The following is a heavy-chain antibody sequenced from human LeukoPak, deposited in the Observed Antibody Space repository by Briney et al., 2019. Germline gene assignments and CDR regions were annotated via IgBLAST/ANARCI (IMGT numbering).Heavy chain of an antibody. J-gene: IGHJ4*02. CDR3: ARVSDYVWGSYRYNLDFDY. D-gene: IGHD3-16*02. CDR1: GYTFTGYY. Sequence: GASVKVSCTASGYTFTGYYMHWVRQAPGQGLEWMGRINPNSGGTNYAQKFQGRVTMTRGTSISTAYMELSRLRSDDTAVYYCARVSDYVWGSYRYNLDFDYWGQGTLVTVSS. CDR2: INPNSGGT. V-gene: IGHV1-2*06.